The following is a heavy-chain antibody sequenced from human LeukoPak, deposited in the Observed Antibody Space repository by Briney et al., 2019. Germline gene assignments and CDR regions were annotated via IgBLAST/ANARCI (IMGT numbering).Heavy chain of an antibody. J-gene: IGHJ3*02. Sequence: ASVKVSCKASGYTFTSYGISWVRQAPGQGREGMGWITAYNGNTNYAQKLQGRVTMTTDTSTSTAYLELRSLRSDATAVYYCARDLAPRGYSSSGSEDAFDIWGQGTMVTVSS. D-gene: IGHD6-13*01. CDR1: GYTFTSYG. CDR3: ARDLAPRGYSSSGSEDAFDI. V-gene: IGHV1-18*01. CDR2: ITAYNGNT.